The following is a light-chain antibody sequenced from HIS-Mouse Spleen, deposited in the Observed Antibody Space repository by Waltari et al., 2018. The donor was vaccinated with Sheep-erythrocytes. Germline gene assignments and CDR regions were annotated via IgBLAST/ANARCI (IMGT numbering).Light chain of an antibody. J-gene: IGLJ1*01. Sequence: QSALTQPRSVSGSPGQSVTIPCTGTSSDVGGYNYVSWYQQPPGKAPKLMIYDGSKRPSGVPDRFSGSKSSNTASLTNSGLQAEDEADYYCCSYAGSYNHVFGPGTKVTVL. CDR2: DGS. CDR3: CSYAGSYNHV. V-gene: IGLV2-11*01. CDR1: SSDVGGYNY.